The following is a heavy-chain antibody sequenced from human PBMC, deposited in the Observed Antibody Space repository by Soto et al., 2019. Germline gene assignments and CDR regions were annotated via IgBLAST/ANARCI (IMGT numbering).Heavy chain of an antibody. CDR3: ARGYYGSGSYYRQGYYFDS. V-gene: IGHV4-34*01. CDR1: GGSFSGYY. Sequence: SETLSLTCAVYGGSFSGYYWRWIRQPPGKGLEWIGEINHSGSTNYNPSLKSRVTISVDTSKNQFSLKLSSVTAADTAVYYCARGYYGSGSYYRQGYYFDSWGQGTLVTVSS. CDR2: INHSGST. D-gene: IGHD3-10*01. J-gene: IGHJ4*02.